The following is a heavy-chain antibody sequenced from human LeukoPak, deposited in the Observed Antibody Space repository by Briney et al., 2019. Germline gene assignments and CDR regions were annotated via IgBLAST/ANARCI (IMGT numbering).Heavy chain of an antibody. CDR3: AKAGEQQWLRMHFDN. V-gene: IGHV3-23*01. Sequence: GGSLRLSCAASGFTFSSYAMSWVRQAPGMGLEWVSDFSGSGDSTHYADSVKGRFTISRDNSKNTLYLQMKSLRVEDTAVYYCAKAGEQQWLRMHFDNWGQGTLVTV. J-gene: IGHJ4*02. CDR2: FSGSGDST. D-gene: IGHD5-18*01. CDR1: GFTFSSYA.